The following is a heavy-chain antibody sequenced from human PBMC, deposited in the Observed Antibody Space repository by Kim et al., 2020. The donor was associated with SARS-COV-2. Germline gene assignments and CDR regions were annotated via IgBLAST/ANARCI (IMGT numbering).Heavy chain of an antibody. CDR2: IKSKTDGGTT. V-gene: IGHV3-15*01. CDR3: TTERSKQDIVVVPAAILDYYYYMDV. CDR1: GFTFSNAW. D-gene: IGHD2-2*02. J-gene: IGHJ6*03. Sequence: GGSLRLSCAASGFTFSNAWMSWVRQAPGKGLEWVGRIKSKTDGGTTDYAAPVKGRFTISRDDSKNTLYLQMNSLKTEDTAVYYCTTERSKQDIVVVPAAILDYYYYMDVWGKGTTVTVSS.